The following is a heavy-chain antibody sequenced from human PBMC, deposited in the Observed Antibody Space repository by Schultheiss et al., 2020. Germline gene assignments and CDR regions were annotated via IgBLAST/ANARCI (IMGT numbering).Heavy chain of an antibody. Sequence: GGSLRLSCAASGFTFSSYAMSWVRQAPGKGLEWVSVLYPTGTTFYADSVKGRFTISRDNAKNSLYLQVNSLRDEDTAVYYCARHDIVVVVAATWFDYWGQGTLVTVSA. D-gene: IGHD2-15*01. CDR2: LYPTGTT. CDR3: ARHDIVVVVAATWFDY. J-gene: IGHJ4*02. CDR1: GFTFSSYA. V-gene: IGHV3-66*04.